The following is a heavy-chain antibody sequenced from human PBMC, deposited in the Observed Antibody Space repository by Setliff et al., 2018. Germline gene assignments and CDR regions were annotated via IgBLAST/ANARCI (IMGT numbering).Heavy chain of an antibody. V-gene: IGHV4-38-2*01. J-gene: IGHJ6*03. Sequence: SETLSLTCAVSGFSISSGYYWGWIRQPPGKGLEWIVNIHHSGKAYYNPSLKSRVTMSVDTSKNHVSLKLTSVTAEDTAVYYCARMSGFQYIDVWDKGTTVTVSS. CDR3: ARMSGFQYIDV. CDR1: GFSISSGYY. D-gene: IGHD3-3*01. CDR2: IHHSGKA.